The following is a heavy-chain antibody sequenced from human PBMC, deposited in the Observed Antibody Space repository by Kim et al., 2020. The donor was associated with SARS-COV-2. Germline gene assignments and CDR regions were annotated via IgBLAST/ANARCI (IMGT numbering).Heavy chain of an antibody. CDR1: GGSISSSSYY. CDR2: IYYSGST. J-gene: IGHJ2*01. V-gene: IGHV4-39*01. Sequence: SETLSLTCTVSGGSISSSSYYWGWIRQPPGKGLEWIGSIYYSGSTYYNPSLKSRVTISVDTSKNQFSLKLSSVTAADTAVYYCARHTGITIIVVVITSGWCFDLWGRGTLFTVPS. CDR3: ARHTGITIIVVVITSGWCFDL. D-gene: IGHD3-22*01.